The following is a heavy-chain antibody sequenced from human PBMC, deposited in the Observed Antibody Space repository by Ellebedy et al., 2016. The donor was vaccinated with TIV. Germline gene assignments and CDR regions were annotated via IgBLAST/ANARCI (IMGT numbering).Heavy chain of an antibody. V-gene: IGHV3-23*01. Sequence: GGSLRLXCAGSGFTFSNYAMSWVRQAPGKGLEWVSGIGGGGGSTYYADSVKGRFTISRDNSKNTLYLQMSSLRAEDTAVYFCARWRVDCYDYWGQGTLVTVSS. CDR2: IGGGGGST. D-gene: IGHD5-24*01. J-gene: IGHJ4*02. CDR3: ARWRVDCYDY. CDR1: GFTFSNYA.